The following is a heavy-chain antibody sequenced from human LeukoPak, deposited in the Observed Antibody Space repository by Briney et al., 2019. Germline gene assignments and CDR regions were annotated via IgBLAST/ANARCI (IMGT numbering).Heavy chain of an antibody. Sequence: GASVKVSCKTSGYTFSSYGISWVRQAPGQGLEWMGWINPYNGNTHYAQKVQGRVTMTTDTSTSTAYMELRSLRSDDTAVYYCAREVVVPAAIHYYYYMDVWGKGTTVTVSS. D-gene: IGHD2-2*01. CDR1: GYTFSSYG. V-gene: IGHV1-18*01. CDR3: AREVVVPAAIHYYYYMDV. CDR2: INPYNGNT. J-gene: IGHJ6*03.